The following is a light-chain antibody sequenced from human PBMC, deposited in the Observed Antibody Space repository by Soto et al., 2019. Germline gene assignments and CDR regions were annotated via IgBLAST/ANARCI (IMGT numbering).Light chain of an antibody. V-gene: IGKV1-5*03. CDR1: QSISLW. CDR2: EVS. Sequence: DIQMAQSPSTLSASIGDRVTITCRASQSISLWLAWYQQKPGKAPKLLIYEVSSLESGVPSRFSGSGSGTEFTLTISSLQPDDFATYYCQQYDSYPYTFGRGTKLEIK. CDR3: QQYDSYPYT. J-gene: IGKJ2*01.